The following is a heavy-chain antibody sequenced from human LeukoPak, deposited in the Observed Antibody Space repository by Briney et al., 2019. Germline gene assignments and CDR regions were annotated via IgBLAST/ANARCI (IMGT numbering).Heavy chain of an antibody. J-gene: IGHJ6*02. CDR2: IWYDRSNK. D-gene: IGHD5-12*01. CDR3: ARDIVAPLGMDV. V-gene: IGHV3-33*01. CDR1: GFTFSSYG. Sequence: GGSLRLSCAASGFTFSSYGMHWVRQAPGKGLEGVAVIWYDRSNKYYADSVKGRFTISRDNSKNTLYLQMNSLRAEDTAVYYCARDIVAPLGMDVWGQGTTVTVSS.